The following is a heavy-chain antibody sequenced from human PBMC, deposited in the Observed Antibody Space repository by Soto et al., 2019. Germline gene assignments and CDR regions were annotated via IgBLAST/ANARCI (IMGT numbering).Heavy chain of an antibody. CDR3: ARETYNWNYFDP. CDR2: IYYSGST. V-gene: IGHV4-30-4*01. CDR1: GGSISSGDYY. Sequence: SETLSLTCTVSGGSISSGDYYWSWIRQPPGKGLEWIGYIYYSGSTYYNPSLKSRVTISVDTSKNQFSLKLSSVTAADTAVYYCARETYNWNYFDPWGQGTQVTVSS. J-gene: IGHJ5*02. D-gene: IGHD1-7*01.